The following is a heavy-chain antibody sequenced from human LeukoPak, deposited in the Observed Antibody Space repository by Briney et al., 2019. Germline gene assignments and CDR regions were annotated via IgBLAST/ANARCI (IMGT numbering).Heavy chain of an antibody. Sequence: GGSLRLSCAASGFIFSSYNMHWVRQAPGKGLEWVAAILYDGSKKYYADSVKGRFSVYRDNAKNSLYLQMSSLRAEDTAVYYCARDRSGGDFWSGFDYWGQGTLVTVSS. CDR3: ARDRSGGDFWSGFDY. CDR1: GFIFSSYN. J-gene: IGHJ4*02. V-gene: IGHV3-30*03. D-gene: IGHD3-3*01. CDR2: ILYDGSKK.